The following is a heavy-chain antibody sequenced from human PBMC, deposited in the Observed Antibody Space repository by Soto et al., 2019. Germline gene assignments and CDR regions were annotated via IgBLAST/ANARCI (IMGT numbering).Heavy chain of an antibody. J-gene: IGHJ4*02. Sequence: PGGSLRLSCAASGFTFSSYAMGWVRQAPGKGLEWVSVISGSDDSTYYADSVKGRFTISRDNSKNKLYLQMNSLRAEDTAVYYCAKRSSSSTFDYWGQGTLVTVSS. CDR2: ISGSDDST. D-gene: IGHD6-6*01. CDR1: GFTFSSYA. CDR3: AKRSSSSTFDY. V-gene: IGHV3-23*01.